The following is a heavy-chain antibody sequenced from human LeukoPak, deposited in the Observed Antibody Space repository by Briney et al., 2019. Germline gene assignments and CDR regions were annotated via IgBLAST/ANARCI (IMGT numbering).Heavy chain of an antibody. CDR2: IFNSGGRT. Sequence: GGSLRLSCAASGFTFSTYSMTWVRQAPGKGLEGVSGIFNSGGRTFYADSVKGRFTISRDNSKNTLYLQMNSLRAEDTAVYYCAKDVAPDSGWDLDYWGRGTLVTVSS. CDR1: GFTFSTYS. D-gene: IGHD6-19*01. V-gene: IGHV3-23*01. CDR3: AKDVAPDSGWDLDY. J-gene: IGHJ4*02.